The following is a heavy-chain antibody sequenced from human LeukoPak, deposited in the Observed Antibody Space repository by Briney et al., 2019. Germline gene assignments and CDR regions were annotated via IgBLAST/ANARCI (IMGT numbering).Heavy chain of an antibody. CDR2: INHSGST. V-gene: IGHV4-34*01. Sequence: KSSETLSLTCAVYGGSFSGYYWSWIRQPPGKGLEWIGEINHSGSTNYNPSLKSRVTISVDTSKNQFSLKLSSVTAADTAVYYCARGGEDDAFDIWGQGTMVTVSS. CDR3: ARGGEDDAFDI. CDR1: GGSFSGYY. D-gene: IGHD3-10*01. J-gene: IGHJ3*02.